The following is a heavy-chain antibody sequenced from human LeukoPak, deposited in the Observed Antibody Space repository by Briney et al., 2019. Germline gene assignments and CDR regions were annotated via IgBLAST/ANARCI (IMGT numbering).Heavy chain of an antibody. J-gene: IGHJ5*02. CDR3: ARGISGLDRIDP. Sequence: PSQTLSLTCTVSGGSINSGGYYWSWIRQHPGKGLEWIGYIYYSGSTYYNPSLKSRVTISVDTSKNQFSLKLSSVTAADTAVYYCARGISGLDRIDPWGQGTLVTVSS. CDR1: GGSINSGGYY. CDR2: IYYSGST. D-gene: IGHD3/OR15-3a*01. V-gene: IGHV4-31*03.